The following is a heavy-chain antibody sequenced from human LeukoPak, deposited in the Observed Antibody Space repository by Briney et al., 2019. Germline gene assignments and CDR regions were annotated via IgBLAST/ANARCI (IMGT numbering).Heavy chain of an antibody. Sequence: SVKVSCKASGSGFKGYYMHWVRQAPGQGREWMGGIIPIFGTANYAQKFQGRVTITADESTSTAYMEPSSLRSEDTAVYYCARVRYSGSYSFGWFDPWGQGTLVTVSS. CDR2: IIPIFGTA. CDR1: GSGFKGYY. J-gene: IGHJ5*02. D-gene: IGHD1-26*01. CDR3: ARVRYSGSYSFGWFDP. V-gene: IGHV1-69*13.